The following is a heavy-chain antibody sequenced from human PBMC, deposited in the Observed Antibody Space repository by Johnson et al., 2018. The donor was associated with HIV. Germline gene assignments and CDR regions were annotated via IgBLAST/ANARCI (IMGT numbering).Heavy chain of an antibody. CDR1: GFTFSDYY. Sequence: QVQLVESGGGLVKPGGSLRLSCVASGFTFSDYYMGWIRQAPGKGLESISYISSSGRTIYYADSVKGRFTMSRDNAKKSLYLQMNSLRAEDTAVYYCAKNGGVGGGSSNGAFDIWGQGTMVTVSS. J-gene: IGHJ3*02. D-gene: IGHD2-15*01. CDR2: ISSSGRTI. V-gene: IGHV3-11*04. CDR3: AKNGGVGGGSSNGAFDI.